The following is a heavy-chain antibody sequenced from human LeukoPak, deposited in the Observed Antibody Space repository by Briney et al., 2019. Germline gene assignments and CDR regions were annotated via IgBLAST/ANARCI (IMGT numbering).Heavy chain of an antibody. Sequence: ASVKVSCKASGGTFSSYAISWVRQAPGQGLEWMGGIIPIFGTANYAQKFQGRVTITADESTSTAYMELSSLRSEDTAVYYCARDLWPGPQAFDIWGQGTMVTGSS. V-gene: IGHV1-69*13. D-gene: IGHD3-10*01. CDR3: ARDLWPGPQAFDI. J-gene: IGHJ3*02. CDR1: GGTFSSYA. CDR2: IIPIFGTA.